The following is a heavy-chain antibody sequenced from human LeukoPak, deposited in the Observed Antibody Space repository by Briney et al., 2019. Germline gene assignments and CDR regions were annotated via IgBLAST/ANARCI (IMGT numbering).Heavy chain of an antibody. J-gene: IGHJ5*02. CDR3: AREIPGYPTGFDP. D-gene: IGHD6-25*01. V-gene: IGHV1-2*02. CDR1: GYTFTGYY. Sequence: GASVKVSCKASGYTFTGYYMHWVRQAPGQGLEWMGWINPNSGGTNYAQKFQGRVTMTRDTSISTAYMELSRLRSDDTAVYYCAREIPGYPTGFDPWGQGILVTVSS. CDR2: INPNSGGT.